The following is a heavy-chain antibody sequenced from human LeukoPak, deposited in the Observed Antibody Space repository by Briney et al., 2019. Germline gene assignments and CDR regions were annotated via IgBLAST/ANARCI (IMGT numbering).Heavy chain of an antibody. J-gene: IGHJ5*02. CDR1: GGTFSSYA. V-gene: IGHV1-69*04. Sequence: SVKVSCKASGGTFSSYAISWVRQAPGQGLEWMGRIIPILGIANYAQKFQGRVTMTRDTSISTAYMELSSLRSEDTAMYYCARKNYCSGGSCYSRGWFDPWGQGTLVTVSS. D-gene: IGHD2-15*01. CDR3: ARKNYCSGGSCYSRGWFDP. CDR2: IIPILGIA.